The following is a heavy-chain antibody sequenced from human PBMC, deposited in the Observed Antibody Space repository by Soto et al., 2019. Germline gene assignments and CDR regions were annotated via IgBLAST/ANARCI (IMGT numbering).Heavy chain of an antibody. CDR2: ISGSGGST. J-gene: IGHJ4*02. D-gene: IGHD4-17*01. Sequence: GGSLRLSCAASGFTFSSYAMSWVRQAPGKGLEWVSAISGSGGSTYYADSVKGRFTISRDNSKNTLYLQMNSLRAEDPAVYYCAKKGTDYGDSYFDYWGQGTLVTVSS. CDR3: AKKGTDYGDSYFDY. CDR1: GFTFSSYA. V-gene: IGHV3-23*01.